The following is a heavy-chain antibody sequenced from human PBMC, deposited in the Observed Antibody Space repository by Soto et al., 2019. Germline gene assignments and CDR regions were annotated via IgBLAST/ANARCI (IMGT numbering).Heavy chain of an antibody. CDR1: GFSFDDYV. CDR2: INWNSGSI. J-gene: IGHJ6*02. Sequence: PGGSLRLSCAASGFSFDDYVIHWVRQAPGKGLEWVSGINWNSGSIGYADSVKGRFTISRDNAKTSLYLQMNSLRVEDTALYYCAKDRGSGSYAANYYYYGMDVWGQGTTVTVSS. V-gene: IGHV3-9*01. D-gene: IGHD3-10*01. CDR3: AKDRGSGSYAANYYYYGMDV.